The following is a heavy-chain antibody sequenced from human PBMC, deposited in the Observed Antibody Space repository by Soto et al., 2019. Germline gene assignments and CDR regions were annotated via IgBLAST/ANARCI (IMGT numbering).Heavy chain of an antibody. Sequence: GESLKISCAASGFTFSSYAMSWVRQAPGKGLEWVSAISGSGGSTYYADSVKGRFTISRDNSKNTLYLQMNSLRAEDTAVYYCAKEAVLLMTTVPLNFDYWGQGTLVTVSS. J-gene: IGHJ4*02. CDR2: ISGSGGST. V-gene: IGHV3-23*01. CDR1: GFTFSSYA. CDR3: AKEAVLLMTTVPLNFDY. D-gene: IGHD4-17*01.